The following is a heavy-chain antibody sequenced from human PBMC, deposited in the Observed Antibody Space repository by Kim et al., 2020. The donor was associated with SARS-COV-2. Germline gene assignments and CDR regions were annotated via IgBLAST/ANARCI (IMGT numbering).Heavy chain of an antibody. J-gene: IGHJ4*02. D-gene: IGHD6-19*01. Sequence: PSFQGQVTISADKSISTAYLQWSSLKASDTAMYYCARILSSGWYGPVDYWGQGTLVTVSS. V-gene: IGHV5-51*01. CDR3: ARILSSGWYGPVDY.